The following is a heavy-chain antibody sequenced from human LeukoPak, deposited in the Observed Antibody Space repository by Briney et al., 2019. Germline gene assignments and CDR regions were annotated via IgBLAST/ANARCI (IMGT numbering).Heavy chain of an antibody. J-gene: IGHJ4*02. CDR2: ISGSGGST. Sequence: GGSLRLSCAASGFTFSSYAMSWVHQAPGKGLEWVSAISGSGGSTYYADSVKGRFTISRDNSKNTLYLQMNSLRAEDTAVYYCAKDRGDIVVVVAATKANHFDYWGQGTLVTVSS. CDR1: GFTFSSYA. V-gene: IGHV3-23*01. CDR3: AKDRGDIVVVVAATKANHFDY. D-gene: IGHD2-15*01.